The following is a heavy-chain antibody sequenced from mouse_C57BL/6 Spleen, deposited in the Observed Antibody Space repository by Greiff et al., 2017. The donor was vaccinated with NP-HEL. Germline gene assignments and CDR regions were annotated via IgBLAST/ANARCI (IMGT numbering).Heavy chain of an antibody. CDR2: IDPNRGGT. J-gene: IGHJ1*03. D-gene: IGHD1-1*01. Sequence: QVQLQQPGAELVKPGASVKLSCKASGYTFTSYWMHWVKQRPGRGLEWIGRIDPNRGGTKYNEKFKSKATLTVDKPSSTAYMQLRSLTSEDSAVYYCARSKVVGTFEVWGTGTTLTVSS. V-gene: IGHV1-72*01. CDR3: ARSKVVGTFEV. CDR1: GYTFTSYW.